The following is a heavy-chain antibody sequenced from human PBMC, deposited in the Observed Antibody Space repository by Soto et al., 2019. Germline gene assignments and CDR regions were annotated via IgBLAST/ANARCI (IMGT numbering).Heavy chain of an antibody. CDR2: ISYDGSNK. CDR3: AKGRVYSYGYFAY. J-gene: IGHJ4*02. CDR1: GFTFSSYG. Sequence: GGSLRLSCAASGFTFSSYGMHWVRQAPGKGLEWVAVISYDGSNKYYADSVKGRFTISRDNSKNTLYLQMNSLRAEDTAVYYCAKGRVYSYGYFAYWGQGTLVTVSS. D-gene: IGHD5-18*01. V-gene: IGHV3-30*18.